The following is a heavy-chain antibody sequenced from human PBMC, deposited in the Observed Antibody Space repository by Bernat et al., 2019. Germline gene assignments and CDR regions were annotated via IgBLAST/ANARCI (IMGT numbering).Heavy chain of an antibody. CDR1: GGSISSSSYY. CDR3: ASAVTLDY. J-gene: IGHJ4*02. D-gene: IGHD4-23*01. V-gene: IGHV4-39*01. CDR2: IYYSGST. Sequence: QLQLQESGPGLVKPSETLSLTCTVSGGSISSSSYYWGWISQPPGKGLEWIGSIYYSGSTYYNPSLKSRVTISVDTSTNQFSLKLSSLTAAYTAVYYCASAVTLDYWGQGTLVTVSS.